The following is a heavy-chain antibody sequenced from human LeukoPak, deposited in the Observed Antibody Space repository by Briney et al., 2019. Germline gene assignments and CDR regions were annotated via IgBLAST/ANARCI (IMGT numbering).Heavy chain of an antibody. V-gene: IGHV3-23*01. CDR1: GFTFSSYA. CDR3: AKGEYYDFWSGYYDWFDP. J-gene: IGHJ5*02. D-gene: IGHD3-3*01. CDR2: ISGSGGST. Sequence: GGSLRLSCAASGFTFSSYAMSWVRQAPGKGLEWVSAISGSGGSTYYADSVKGRFTISRDNSKNTLYLQMNSLRAEDTAVYYCAKGEYYDFWSGYYDWFDPWDQGTLVTVSS.